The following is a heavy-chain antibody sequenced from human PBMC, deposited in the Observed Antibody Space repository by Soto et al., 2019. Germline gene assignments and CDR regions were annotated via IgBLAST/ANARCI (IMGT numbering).Heavy chain of an antibody. CDR2: TYYRSKWYN. D-gene: IGHD6-13*01. CDR3: ARGRAAEQYYYYYYMDV. Sequence: SQTLSLTCAISGDSVSSNSAAWNWIRQSPSRGLEWLGRTYYRSKWYNDYAVSVKSRITINPDTSKNQFSLQLNSVTPEDTAVYYCARGRAAEQYYYYYYMDVWGKGTTVTVSS. J-gene: IGHJ6*03. CDR1: GDSVSSNSAA. V-gene: IGHV6-1*01.